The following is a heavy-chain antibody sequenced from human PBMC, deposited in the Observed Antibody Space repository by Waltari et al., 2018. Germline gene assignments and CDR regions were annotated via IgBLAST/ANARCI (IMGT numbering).Heavy chain of an antibody. CDR3: ARAISYYYYGMDV. Sequence: QVQLQESGPGLVKPSQTLSLTCTVSGGSISSGSYYWSWIRQPAGKGLEWIGRIYTSGSTNYNPALKSRVTISVDTSKNQFSLKLSSVTAADTAVYYCARAISYYYYGMDVWGQGTTVIVSS. J-gene: IGHJ6*02. V-gene: IGHV4-61*02. CDR2: IYTSGST. CDR1: GGSISSGSYY. D-gene: IGHD2-2*01.